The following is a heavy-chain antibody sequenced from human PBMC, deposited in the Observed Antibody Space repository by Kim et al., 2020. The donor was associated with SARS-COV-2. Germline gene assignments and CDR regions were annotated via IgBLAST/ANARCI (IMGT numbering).Heavy chain of an antibody. Sequence: VKVSCKASGYTFTSYYMHWVRQAPGQGLEWMGIINPSGGSTSYAQKFQGRVTMTRDTSTSTVYMELSSLRSEDTAVYYCARGSPVYYDILTGYYRDYWGQGTLVTVSS. D-gene: IGHD3-9*01. V-gene: IGHV1-46*01. CDR1: GYTFTSYY. CDR3: ARGSPVYYDILTGYYRDY. CDR2: INPSGGST. J-gene: IGHJ4*02.